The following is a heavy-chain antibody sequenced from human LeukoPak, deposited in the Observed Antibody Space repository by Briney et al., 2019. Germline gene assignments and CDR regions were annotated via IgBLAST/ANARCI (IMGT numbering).Heavy chain of an antibody. CDR1: GFTFSSYA. CDR2: ISGSGGST. Sequence: GGSLRLSCAASGFTFSSYAMSWVRQAPGKGREWVSAISGSGGSTYYADSVKGRFTISRDNSKNTLYLQTNSLRAEDTAVYYCAKDDYGDHYYYYYGMDVWGQGTTVTVSS. D-gene: IGHD4-17*01. V-gene: IGHV3-23*01. J-gene: IGHJ6*02. CDR3: AKDDYGDHYYYYYGMDV.